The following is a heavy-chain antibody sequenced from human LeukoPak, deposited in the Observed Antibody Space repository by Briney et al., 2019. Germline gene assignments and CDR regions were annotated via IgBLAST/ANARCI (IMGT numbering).Heavy chain of an antibody. Sequence: GASVKVSCKASGYTFTGYYMHWVRQAPGQGLEWMGWINPNSGGTNYAQKFQGRVTMTRDTSISTAYMELSRLRSEDTAVYYCATAIFPQLRFLEWDVNAFDIWGQGTMVTVSS. CDR3: ATAIFPQLRFLEWDVNAFDI. CDR1: GYTFTGYY. D-gene: IGHD3-3*01. CDR2: INPNSGGT. J-gene: IGHJ3*02. V-gene: IGHV1-2*02.